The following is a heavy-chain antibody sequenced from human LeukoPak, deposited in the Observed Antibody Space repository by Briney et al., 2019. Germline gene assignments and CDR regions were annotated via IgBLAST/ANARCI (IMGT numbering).Heavy chain of an antibody. CDR2: IYYSGNT. V-gene: IGHV4-39*01. Sequence: KSSETLSLTCTVSGGSISSSNSYWGWIRQPPGKGLEWIGSIYYSGNTYYNPSLKSGVTISVDTSKNQLSLKLSSVTAADTAVYHCARHGRSLPFDYWGQGTLVTVSS. J-gene: IGHJ4*02. CDR3: ARHGRSLPFDY. CDR1: GGSISSSNSY.